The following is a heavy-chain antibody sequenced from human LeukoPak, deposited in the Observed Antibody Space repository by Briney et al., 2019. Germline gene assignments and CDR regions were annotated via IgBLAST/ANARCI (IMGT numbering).Heavy chain of an antibody. CDR3: ARMNYPYNWNDGEPDFDC. V-gene: IGHV1-69*01. CDR1: GGTFSSYA. Sequence: GSSVKVSCKASGGTFSSYAISWVRQAPGQGLEWMGGIIPIFGTANYAQKFQGRVTITADESTSTAYMELSSLRSEDTAVYYCARMNYPYNWNDGEPDFDCWGQGTLVTVSS. J-gene: IGHJ4*02. CDR2: IIPIFGTA. D-gene: IGHD1-1*01.